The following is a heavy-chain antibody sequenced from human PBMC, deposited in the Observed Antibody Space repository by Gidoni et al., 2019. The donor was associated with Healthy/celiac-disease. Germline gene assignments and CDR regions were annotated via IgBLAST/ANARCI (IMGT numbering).Heavy chain of an antibody. CDR3: ARDRYNWNDVYVYYYGMDV. CDR2: INPSGGST. J-gene: IGHJ6*02. Sequence: QVQLVQSGAEVKKPVASVKVSCKASGYTFTSYYMHWVRQAPGQGLEWRGIINPSGGSTSYAQKFQGRVTMTRDTSTSTVYMELSSLRSEDTAVYYCARDRYNWNDVYVYYYGMDVWGQGTTVTVSS. V-gene: IGHV1-46*01. CDR1: GYTFTSYY. D-gene: IGHD1-20*01.